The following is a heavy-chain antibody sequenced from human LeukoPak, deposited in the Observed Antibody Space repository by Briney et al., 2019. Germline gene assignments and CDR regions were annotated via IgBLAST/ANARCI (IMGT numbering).Heavy chain of an antibody. CDR1: GFTVSSNY. CDR3: ASSDSSGLGDYFDY. Sequence: GGSLRLSCAASGFTVSSNYMSWVRQAPGKGLEWVSVIYSGGSTYYADSAKGRFTISRDNSKNTLYLQMNSLRAEDTAVYYCASSDSSGLGDYFDYWGQGTLVTVSS. V-gene: IGHV3-53*01. CDR2: IYSGGST. J-gene: IGHJ4*02. D-gene: IGHD3-22*01.